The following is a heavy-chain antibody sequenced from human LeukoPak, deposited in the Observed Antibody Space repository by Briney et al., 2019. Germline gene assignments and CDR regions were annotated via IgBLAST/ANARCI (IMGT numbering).Heavy chain of an antibody. CDR2: TYYRSEWYK. CDR3: ARDQDGYNWYYFDY. V-gene: IGHV6-1*01. Sequence: SQTLSLTCAISGDTFSSNSAAWNWIRQSPSRGLEWLGRTYYRSEWYKDYAVSVKSLITINADTSKNQFSLQLNSVTPEDTAVYYCARDQDGYNWYYFDYWGQGTLVTVSS. CDR1: GDTFSSNSAA. J-gene: IGHJ4*02. D-gene: IGHD1-1*01.